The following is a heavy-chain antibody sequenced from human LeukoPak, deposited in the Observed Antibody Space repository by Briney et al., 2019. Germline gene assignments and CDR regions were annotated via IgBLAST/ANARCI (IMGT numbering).Heavy chain of an antibody. Sequence: GGSLRLSCAASGFTFSSYSMNWVRHAPGKGPEWVSSISSSSSYIYYADSVKGRFTISRDNAKNSLYLQMNSLRAEDTAVYYCARDRGIYLGDAFDIWGQGTMVTVSS. J-gene: IGHJ3*02. CDR2: ISSSSSYI. V-gene: IGHV3-21*01. CDR1: GFTFSSYS. CDR3: ARDRGIYLGDAFDI. D-gene: IGHD6-13*01.